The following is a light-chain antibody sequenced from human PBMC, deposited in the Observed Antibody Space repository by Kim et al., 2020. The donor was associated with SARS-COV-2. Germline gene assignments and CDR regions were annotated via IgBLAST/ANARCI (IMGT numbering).Light chain of an antibody. CDR3: QQYNSYSS. Sequence: DIQMTQSPSTLSASVGDRVTITCRASQSISSWLAWYQQKPGKAPKLLIYKASSLESGVPSRFSGSGSGTEFTLTISSLQPDDFATYYCQQYNSYSSLGQGTKREI. CDR1: QSISSW. CDR2: KAS. V-gene: IGKV1-5*03. J-gene: IGKJ2*01.